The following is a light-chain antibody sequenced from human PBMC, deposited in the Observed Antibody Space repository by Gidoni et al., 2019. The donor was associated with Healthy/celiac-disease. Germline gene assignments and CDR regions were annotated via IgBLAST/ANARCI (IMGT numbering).Light chain of an antibody. CDR3: QQDYLT. V-gene: IGKV3D-7*01. J-gene: IGKJ3*01. Sequence: PGERVTLSCRASQSVSSSYLTWYQQKPGQAPRLLIYGASTRATSIPARFSGSGSGTDFTLTISSLQPEDFAVYYCQQDYLTFGPGTKVDIK. CDR2: GAS. CDR1: QSVSSSY.